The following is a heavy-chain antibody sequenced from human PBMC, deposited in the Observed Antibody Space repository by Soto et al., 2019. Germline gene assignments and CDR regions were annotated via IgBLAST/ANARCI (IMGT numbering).Heavy chain of an antibody. CDR3: ARYDYGDLDY. V-gene: IGHV3-72*01. Sequence: EVQLVESGGGLVQPGGSLRLSCAASGFTLSDHYMDWVRQAPGKGLEWVGRTRNKANSYTTEYAASVKGRFTISRDDSKNSPYLQMNSLKTEDTAVYYCARYDYGDLDYWGQGTLVTVSS. J-gene: IGHJ4*02. CDR2: TRNKANSYTT. CDR1: GFTLSDHY. D-gene: IGHD4-17*01.